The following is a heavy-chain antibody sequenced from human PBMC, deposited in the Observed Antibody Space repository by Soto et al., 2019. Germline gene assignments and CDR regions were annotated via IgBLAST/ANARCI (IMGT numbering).Heavy chain of an antibody. CDR1: GFTFSTYW. CDR3: TTSPHRDSERVFV. Sequence: EVQLVESGGGLVQPGGSLRLSCAASGFTFSTYWMSWVRRTPGKGLEGVANIKQDGTEKYYVDSVRGRLTVSRDNAKSSLYLQMNSLRVEDTAVYYCTTSPHRDSERVFVWGQGTAVTVS. D-gene: IGHD1-26*01. CDR2: IKQDGTEK. J-gene: IGHJ6*02. V-gene: IGHV3-7*01.